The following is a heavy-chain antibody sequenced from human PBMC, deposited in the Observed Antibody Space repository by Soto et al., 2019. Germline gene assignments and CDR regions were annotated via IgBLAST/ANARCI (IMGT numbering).Heavy chain of an antibody. D-gene: IGHD1-26*01. CDR1: GLTFSSHW. Sequence: EVQVVESGGGLVQPGGSLRLSCAVSGLTFSSHWMNWVRQAPGIGLEWVANINTDGSRIYYVDSVKGRFAISRDDAKNSAFLQMNSLRVEDTALYYCLTSGGYWGHGTLVTVSS. J-gene: IGHJ4*01. V-gene: IGHV3-7*01. CDR3: LTSGGY. CDR2: INTDGSRI.